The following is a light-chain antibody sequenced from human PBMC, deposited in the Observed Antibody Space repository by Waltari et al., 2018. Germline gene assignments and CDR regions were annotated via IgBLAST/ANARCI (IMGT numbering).Light chain of an antibody. V-gene: IGKV2D-29*01. CDR3: MQSQEAPIT. J-gene: IGKJ5*01. Sequence: DIVMTQTPLSLSVTPGQPASISCTPIQRLLHPTGRTFLYWFRQRPGQPPQPLIYEVSNRFSGVPDRFSGSESGTDFTLKISRVEAEDFGVYYCMQSQEAPITFGQGTRLEIK. CDR1: QRLLHPTGRTF. CDR2: EVS.